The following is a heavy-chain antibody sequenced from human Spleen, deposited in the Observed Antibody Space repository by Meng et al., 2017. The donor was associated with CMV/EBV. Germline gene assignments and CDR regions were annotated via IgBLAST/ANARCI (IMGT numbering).Heavy chain of an antibody. CDR2: ISSTSSYI. CDR1: GFTFIGYS. CDR3: ARGGKTGKVA. D-gene: IGHD1-26*01. J-gene: IGHJ5*02. V-gene: IGHV3-21*01. Sequence: LPCAASGFTFIGYSMNWVRQAPGEGLEWVSSISSTSSYIYYADSVKGRFTISRDNAKNSLYLQMNSLRAEDTAVYCCARGGKTGKVAWGQGTLVTVSS.